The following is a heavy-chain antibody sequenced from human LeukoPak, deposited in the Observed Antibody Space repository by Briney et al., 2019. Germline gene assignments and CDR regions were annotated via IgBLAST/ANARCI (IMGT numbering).Heavy chain of an antibody. V-gene: IGHV3-7*01. CDR3: ARGGTRGYSPSDY. CDR1: GFTFSSYN. CDR2: IKQDGSEK. Sequence: GGSLRLSCAASGFTFSSYNMNWVRQAPGKGLEWVANIKQDGSEKYYVDSVKGRFTISRDNARNSVYLQMNSLRAEDTAVYYCARGGTRGYSPSDYWGQGTLVTVSS. D-gene: IGHD5-18*01. J-gene: IGHJ4*02.